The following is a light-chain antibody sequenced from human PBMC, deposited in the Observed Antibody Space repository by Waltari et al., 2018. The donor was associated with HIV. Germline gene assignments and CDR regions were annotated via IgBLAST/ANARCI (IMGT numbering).Light chain of an antibody. CDR1: STNIGSNI. Sequence: QSVLTQPPSVSGTPGQNVTLTRSGSSTNIGSNIVNWYQQVPEAAPKLLIYSNDQRPSGVPDRFSGSKSGTSVSLAISGLQSADEADYYCAAWDDSLNGMFGGGTKLTV. CDR2: SND. CDR3: AAWDDSLNGM. J-gene: IGLJ3*02. V-gene: IGLV1-44*01.